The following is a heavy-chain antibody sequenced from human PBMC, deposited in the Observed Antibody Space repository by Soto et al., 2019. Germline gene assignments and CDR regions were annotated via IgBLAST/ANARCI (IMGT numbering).Heavy chain of an antibody. CDR3: AREFYYDSSGYYYAFDI. J-gene: IGHJ3*02. V-gene: IGHV1-46*01. D-gene: IGHD3-22*01. CDR1: GYTFTSYY. CDR2: INPSGGST. Sequence: GASVKVSCKASGYTFTSYYMHWVRQAPGQGLEWMGIINPSGGSTSYAQKFQGRVTMTRDTSTSTVYMELSSLRSEDTAVYYCAREFYYDSSGYYYAFDIWGQGTMVTVSS.